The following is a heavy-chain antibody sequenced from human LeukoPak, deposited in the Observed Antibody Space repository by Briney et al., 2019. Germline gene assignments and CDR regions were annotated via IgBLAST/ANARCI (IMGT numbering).Heavy chain of an antibody. CDR2: IYTSGST. CDR3: ARGRIAAAEGYFDY. J-gene: IGHJ4*02. D-gene: IGHD6-13*01. Sequence: TLSLTCTVSGGSISSGSYYWSWIGQPAGKGLEWIGRIYTSGSTNYNPSLKSRVTISVDTSKNQFSLKLSSVTAADTAVYYCARGRIAAAEGYFDYWGQGTLVTVSS. CDR1: GGSISSGSYY. V-gene: IGHV4-61*02.